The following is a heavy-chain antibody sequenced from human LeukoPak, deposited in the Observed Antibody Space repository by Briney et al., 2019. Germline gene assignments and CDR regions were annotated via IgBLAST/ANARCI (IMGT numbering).Heavy chain of an antibody. CDR1: GFTFSSYG. CDR2: ISYDGSNK. J-gene: IGHJ4*02. V-gene: IGHV3-30*18. Sequence: PGGSLRLSCVVSGFTFSSYGLHWVRQAPDKGLEWVAVISYDGSNKYYADSVEGRFTISRDNSKNTLYLQMNSLRGEDTAMYYCAKGGESSGYYGGPDYWGQGTLVTVSS. D-gene: IGHD3-22*01. CDR3: AKGGESSGYYGGPDY.